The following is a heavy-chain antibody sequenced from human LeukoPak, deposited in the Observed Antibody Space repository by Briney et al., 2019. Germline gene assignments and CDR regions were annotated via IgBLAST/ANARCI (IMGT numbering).Heavy chain of an antibody. J-gene: IGHJ4*02. CDR1: GFTFSTYG. Sequence: GGSLRLFCAASGFTFSTYGMSWVRQAPGKGLEWVSAITGSGGSTYYADSVKGRFTISRDNSKNTLYLQINSLRVEDTAVYYCARDQLGAVLYFDYWGQGTLVTVSS. V-gene: IGHV3-23*01. D-gene: IGHD1-1*01. CDR3: ARDQLGAVLYFDY. CDR2: ITGSGGST.